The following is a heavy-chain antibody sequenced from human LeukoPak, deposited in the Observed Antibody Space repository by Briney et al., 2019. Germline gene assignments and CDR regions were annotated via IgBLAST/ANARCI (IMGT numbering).Heavy chain of an antibody. D-gene: IGHD5-18*01. CDR2: IIPILGTA. J-gene: IGHJ4*02. CDR3: ARVDTVMAYYFDL. CDR1: GGTFSSYA. Sequence: SVKVSCKASGGTFSSYAISWVRQAPGQGLEWMGRIIPILGTANYAQKFQGRVTITADKSTSTAYMELSSLRSEDTAVYYCARVDTVMAYYFDLWGQGTLVTVSS. V-gene: IGHV1-69*04.